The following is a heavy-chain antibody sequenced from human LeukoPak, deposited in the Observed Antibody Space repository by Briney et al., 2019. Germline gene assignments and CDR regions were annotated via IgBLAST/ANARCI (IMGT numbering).Heavy chain of an antibody. CDR1: GFTFSSYA. V-gene: IGHV3-30*19. J-gene: IGHJ4*02. CDR2: ITYDGSNE. Sequence: GGSLRLSCAASGFTFSSYAMHWVRQAPGKGLEWVALITYDGSNEYYADSVKGRFTISRDDSKNTLYLQMNSLRGEDTAVYYCAREQRGYDCYYWGQGTLVTVSS. D-gene: IGHD5-12*01. CDR3: AREQRGYDCYY.